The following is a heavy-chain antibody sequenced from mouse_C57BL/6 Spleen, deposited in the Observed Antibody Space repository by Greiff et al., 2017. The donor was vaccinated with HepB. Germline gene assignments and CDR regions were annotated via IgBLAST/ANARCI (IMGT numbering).Heavy chain of an antibody. CDR1: GYTFTSYW. Sequence: QVQLQQPGAELVKPGASVKLSCKASGYTFTSYWMHWVKQRPGQGLEWIGMIHPNSGSTNYNEKFKSKATLTVDKSSSTAYMQLSSLTSEDSAVYYCTRSLYGYDARGYYAMDYWGQGTSVTVSS. CDR3: TRSLYGYDARGYYAMDY. V-gene: IGHV1-64*01. D-gene: IGHD2-2*01. J-gene: IGHJ4*01. CDR2: IHPNSGST.